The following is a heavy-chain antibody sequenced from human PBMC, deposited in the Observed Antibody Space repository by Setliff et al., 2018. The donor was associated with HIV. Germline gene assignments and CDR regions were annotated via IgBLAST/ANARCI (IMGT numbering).Heavy chain of an antibody. CDR2: IWYDGSHK. D-gene: IGHD5-12*01. Sequence: GGSLRLSCAASGFTFSSYAMHWVRQSPAKGLEWVAVIWYDGSHKYYAVSVKGRFPVSRDNAKTSLYLQMNSLRAEYTALYYCVREDIVTTGGRLDYYMDVWGKGTTVTVSS. J-gene: IGHJ6*03. CDR1: GFTFSSYA. CDR3: VREDIVTTGGRLDYYMDV. V-gene: IGHV3-33*01.